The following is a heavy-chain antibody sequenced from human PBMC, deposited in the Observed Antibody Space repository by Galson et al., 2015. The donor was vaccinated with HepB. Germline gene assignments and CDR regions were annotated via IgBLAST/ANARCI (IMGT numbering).Heavy chain of an antibody. D-gene: IGHD1-7*01. CDR3: AKGGRAGTTLYYYYMDV. J-gene: IGHJ6*03. V-gene: IGHV3-30*18. CDR2: ISYDGSNK. CDR1: GFTFSSYG. Sequence: SLRLSCAASGFTFSSYGMHWVRQAPGKGLEWVAVISYDGSNKYYADSVKGRFTISRDNSKNTLYLQMNSLRAEDTAVYYCAKGGRAGTTLYYYYMDVWGKGTTVTVSS.